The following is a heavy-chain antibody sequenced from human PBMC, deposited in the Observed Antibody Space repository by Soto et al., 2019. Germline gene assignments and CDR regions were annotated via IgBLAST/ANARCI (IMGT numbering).Heavy chain of an antibody. V-gene: IGHV3-66*01. J-gene: IGHJ4*02. Sequence: PGGSLRLSCTASGFTVSNTYLSWVRQAPGKGLEWVSAVYADGSTHYADSVKGRFTISRDNSKNTLYLQMYNLRAEDTAVYYCTRDPSDSFHGGYWGQGTLVTVSS. D-gene: IGHD3-9*01. CDR3: TRDPSDSFHGGY. CDR1: GFTVSNTY. CDR2: VYADGST.